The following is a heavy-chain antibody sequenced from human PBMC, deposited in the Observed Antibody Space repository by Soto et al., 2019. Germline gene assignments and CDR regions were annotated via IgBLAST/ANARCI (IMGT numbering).Heavy chain of an antibody. V-gene: IGHV4-59*01. J-gene: IGHJ4*02. CDR1: GGSISSYY. D-gene: IGHD3-3*01. CDR3: ASSPYYDFWSGYSYFDY. CDR2: IYYSGST. Sequence: PSETLSLTCTVSGGSISSYYWSWIRQPPGKGLEWIGYIYYSGSTNYNPSLKSRVTISVDTSKNQFSLKLSSVTAADTAVYYCASSPYYDFWSGYSYFDYWGQGTLVTVSS.